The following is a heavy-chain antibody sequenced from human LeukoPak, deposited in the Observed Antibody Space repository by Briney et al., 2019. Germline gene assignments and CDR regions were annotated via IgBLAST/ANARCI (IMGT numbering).Heavy chain of an antibody. J-gene: IGHJ6*02. CDR1: GYSFTSYW. Sequence: GESLKISCKGSGYSFTSYWIGWVRQMPGKGLEWMGRIDPSDSYTNYSPSFQGHVTISADKSISSAYLQWSSLKASDTAMYYCARETYYYGSGSSGMDAWGQGTTVTVS. D-gene: IGHD3-10*01. CDR2: IDPSDSYT. V-gene: IGHV5-10-1*01. CDR3: ARETYYYGSGSSGMDA.